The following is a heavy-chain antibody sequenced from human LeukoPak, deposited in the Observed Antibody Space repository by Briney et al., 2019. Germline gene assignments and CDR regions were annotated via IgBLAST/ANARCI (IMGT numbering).Heavy chain of an antibody. CDR2: IKHDGSEK. Sequence: GGSLRLSCAASGFIFSSNWMSWVRQAPGKGLEWVANIKHDGSEKYYVDSVKGRFTISRDNAKNSLFLQVNSLRVEDTGVYYCASRLRWPNFDYWGQGTLVTVSS. CDR3: ASRLRWPNFDY. D-gene: IGHD4-23*01. V-gene: IGHV3-7*01. J-gene: IGHJ4*02. CDR1: GFIFSSNW.